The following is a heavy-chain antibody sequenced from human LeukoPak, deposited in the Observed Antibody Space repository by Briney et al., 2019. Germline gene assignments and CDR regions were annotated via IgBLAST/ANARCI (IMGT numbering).Heavy chain of an antibody. CDR1: GGTFSSYA. CDR3: ARVEETGWPFDY. Sequence: RASVKVSCKASGGTFSSYAISWVRQAPGQGLEWMGRIIPILGIASYAQKFQGRVTITADKSTSTAYMGLSSLRSEDTAVYYCARVEETGWPFDYWGQGTLVTVSS. J-gene: IGHJ4*02. V-gene: IGHV1-69*04. D-gene: IGHD6-19*01. CDR2: IIPILGIA.